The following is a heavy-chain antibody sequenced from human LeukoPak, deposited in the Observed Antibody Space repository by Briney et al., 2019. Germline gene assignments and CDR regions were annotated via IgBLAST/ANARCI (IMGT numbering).Heavy chain of an antibody. D-gene: IGHD3-3*01. CDR2: IIPIFGTA. CDR1: RRIYSRYA. Sequence: SVNVSCKASRRIYSRYASSWVGQAAGQEREGMGGIIPIFGTANYAQKFQGRVTSTTDESTSSAYMELSSLRSEDTAVYYCASSITIFGVVVPGSYMDVWGKGTTVTVSS. V-gene: IGHV1-69*05. CDR3: ASSITIFGVVVPGSYMDV. J-gene: IGHJ6*03.